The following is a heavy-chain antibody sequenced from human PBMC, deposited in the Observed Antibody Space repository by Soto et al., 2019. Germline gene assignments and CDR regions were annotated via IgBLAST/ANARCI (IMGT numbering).Heavy chain of an antibody. CDR1: GFRFTDYY. J-gene: IGHJ6*02. D-gene: IGHD4-17*01. Sequence: GGSLRLSCAASGFRFTDYYMSWIRQAPGKGLEWVSYISGTSTYTSSADSVKGRFTISRDNAKNSLSLQMNSLSAEDTAVYYCARGGYGDGYYFGMDVWGQGTTVTVS. CDR3: ARGGYGDGYYFGMDV. CDR2: ISGTSTYT. V-gene: IGHV3-11*06.